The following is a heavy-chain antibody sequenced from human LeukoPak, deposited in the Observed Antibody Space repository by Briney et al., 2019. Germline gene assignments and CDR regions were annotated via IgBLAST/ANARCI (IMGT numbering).Heavy chain of an antibody. Sequence: PGGSLRLSCAASRFTFSRYWMNWVRQAPGKGLVWVSRINSDGISTSYADSVKGRFTISRDNAKNTLYLKMNSLRAEDTAVYYCARDGNYYDSSGPADYCGQGTLVTVSS. D-gene: IGHD3-22*01. CDR2: INSDGIST. CDR3: ARDGNYYDSSGPADY. CDR1: RFTFSRYW. V-gene: IGHV3-74*01. J-gene: IGHJ4*02.